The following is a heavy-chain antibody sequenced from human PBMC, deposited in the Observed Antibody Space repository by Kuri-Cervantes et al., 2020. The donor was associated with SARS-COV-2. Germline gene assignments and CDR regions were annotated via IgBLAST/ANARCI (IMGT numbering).Heavy chain of an antibody. CDR1: GFTFSSYA. Sequence: GESLKISCAASGFTFSSYAMHWVRQAPGKGLEWVAVISYDGSNKYYADSVKGRFTISRDDAKNSLYLQMNSLRDEDTGIYYCARDSGNGGYNKLVDYWAQGTLVTVSS. CDR3: ARDSGNGGYNKLVDY. V-gene: IGHV3-30-3*01. J-gene: IGHJ4*02. D-gene: IGHD5-24*01. CDR2: ISYDGSNK.